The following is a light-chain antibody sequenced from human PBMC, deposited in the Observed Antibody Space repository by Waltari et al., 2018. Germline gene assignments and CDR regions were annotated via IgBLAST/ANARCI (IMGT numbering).Light chain of an antibody. CDR3: SSYTSVNTR. Sequence: QSALTQPASMSGSPGQSITIPCPGTSSDVHGFNFVSWYQQHPGKAPKLIIYDVANRPSGVSHRFSGSRSGNTASLTISGLQAEDEADYYCSSYTSVNTRFGGGTKLTVL. CDR2: DVA. V-gene: IGLV2-14*03. J-gene: IGLJ2*01. CDR1: SSDVHGFNF.